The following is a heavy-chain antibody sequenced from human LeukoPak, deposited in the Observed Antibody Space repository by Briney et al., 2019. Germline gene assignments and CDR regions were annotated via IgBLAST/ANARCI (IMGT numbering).Heavy chain of an antibody. Sequence: ASVKVSCKASGGTFSSYAISWVRQAPGQGLEWMGGIIPIFGTANYAQKFQGRVTITADEPTSTAYMELSSLRSEDTAVYYCARVRDYYDILTGYHNHYGMDVWGKGTTVTVSS. V-gene: IGHV1-69*01. J-gene: IGHJ6*04. CDR3: ARVRDYYDILTGYHNHYGMDV. CDR1: GGTFSSYA. D-gene: IGHD3-9*01. CDR2: IIPIFGTA.